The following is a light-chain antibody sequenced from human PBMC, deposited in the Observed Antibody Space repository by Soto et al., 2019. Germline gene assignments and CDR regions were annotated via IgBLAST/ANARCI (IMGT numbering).Light chain of an antibody. J-gene: IGLJ3*02. CDR1: SSDVGDYNY. Sequence: QSALTQPPSASGTPGQSVTISCTGTSSDVGDYNYVSWYQQHPGKAPKLMIYEVSKRPSGVPDRFSGSKSGNTASLTVSGLQAEDEADNYCSSYAGSNNWVFGGGTKLNVL. CDR3: SSYAGSNNWV. V-gene: IGLV2-8*01. CDR2: EVS.